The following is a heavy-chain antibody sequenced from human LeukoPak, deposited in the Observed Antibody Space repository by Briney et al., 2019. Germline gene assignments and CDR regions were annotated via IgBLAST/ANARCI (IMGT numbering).Heavy chain of an antibody. CDR3: ARENSGSYREFDY. CDR2: IYPSGST. Sequence: SETLSLTCNVSGGSNSSYYWTWIRQPAGKGLEWIGRIYPSGSTNYNPSLKSRVTMSVDTSKNQFSLKLSSVTAADTAVYSCARENSGSYREFDYWGQGTLVTVSS. D-gene: IGHD1-26*01. J-gene: IGHJ4*02. V-gene: IGHV4-4*07. CDR1: GGSNSSYY.